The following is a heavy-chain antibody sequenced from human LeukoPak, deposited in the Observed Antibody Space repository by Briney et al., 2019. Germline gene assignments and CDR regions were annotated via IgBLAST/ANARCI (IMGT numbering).Heavy chain of an antibody. J-gene: IGHJ4*02. Sequence: SETLSLTCTVSGGSISSYYWSWIPQPPGKGLEWIGYIYTSGSTNYNPSLKSRVTISVDTSKNQFSLKLSSVTAADTAVYYCTRLRFLEWFDYWGQGTLVTVSS. V-gene: IGHV4-4*09. CDR1: GGSISSYY. CDR2: IYTSGST. D-gene: IGHD3-3*01. CDR3: TRLRFLEWFDY.